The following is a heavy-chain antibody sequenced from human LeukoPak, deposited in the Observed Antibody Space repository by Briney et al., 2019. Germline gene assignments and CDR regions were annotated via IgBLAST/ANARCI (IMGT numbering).Heavy chain of an antibody. V-gene: IGHV4-59*01. CDR2: IYYSGST. CDR1: GGSISSYY. CDR3: ARGRLTMVPGGNLLLLDY. D-gene: IGHD3-10*01. J-gene: IGHJ4*02. Sequence: SETLSLTCTVSGGSISSYYWSWIRQPPGKGLEWIGYIYYSGSTNYNPSLKSRVTISVDTSKNQFSLKLSSVTAADTAVYYCARGRLTMVPGGNLLLLDYWGQGTLVTVSS.